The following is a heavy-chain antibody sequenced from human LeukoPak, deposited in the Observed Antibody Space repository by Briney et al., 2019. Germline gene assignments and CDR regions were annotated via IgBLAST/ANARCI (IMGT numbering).Heavy chain of an antibody. V-gene: IGHV3-48*03. CDR2: ISSSGSTI. Sequence: GGSLRLSCAASGFTFSSYEMNWVRQAPGKGLEWVSYISSSGSTIYYADSVKGRFTISRDNAKNSLYLQMNSLRAEDTAVYYCARVSGSYYYYGMDVWGQGTTVTVSS. J-gene: IGHJ6*02. CDR3: ARVSGSYYYYGMDV. CDR1: GFTFSSYE. D-gene: IGHD1-26*01.